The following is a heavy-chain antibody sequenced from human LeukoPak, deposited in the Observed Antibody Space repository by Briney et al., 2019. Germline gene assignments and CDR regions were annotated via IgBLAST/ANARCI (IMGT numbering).Heavy chain of an antibody. D-gene: IGHD3-22*01. V-gene: IGHV1-46*01. J-gene: IGHJ4*02. CDR3: ARGGPNYYDSSGYYLGY. CDR2: INPSGGST. Sequence: ASVKVSCKASGYTFTSYYMHWVRQAPGQGLEWMGIINPSGGSTSYAQKFQGRVTMTRDTSTSTVYMELSSLRSEDTAVYCCARGGPNYYDSSGYYLGYWGQGTLVTVSS. CDR1: GYTFTSYY.